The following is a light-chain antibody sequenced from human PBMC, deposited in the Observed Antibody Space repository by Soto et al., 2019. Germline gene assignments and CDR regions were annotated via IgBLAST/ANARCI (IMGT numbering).Light chain of an antibody. CDR2: DVT. V-gene: IGLV2-11*01. CDR1: SSDVGGYNY. J-gene: IGLJ1*01. Sequence: QSVLTQPRSVSVSPGQSVTISCTGTSSDVGGYNYVSWYQQHPGKAPKLVIYDVTKRPSGVPDHFSGSKSGNTASLTISGLQAEDEADYYCCSFTGSYTLYVFGTGTKVTVL. CDR3: CSFTGSYTLYV.